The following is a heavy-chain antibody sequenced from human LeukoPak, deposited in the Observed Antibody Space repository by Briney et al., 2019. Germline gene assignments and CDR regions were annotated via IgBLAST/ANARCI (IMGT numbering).Heavy chain of an antibody. CDR2: ISYDGSNK. CDR1: GFTFSSYA. J-gene: IGHJ4*02. D-gene: IGHD1-1*01. CDR3: ARDWNGVFDS. V-gene: IGHV3-30-3*01. Sequence: SGGSLRLSCAASGFTFSSYAMHWVRQAPGKGLEWVAVISYDGSNKYYADSVKGRFTISRDNSKNTLYLQMNTLRAEDTAVYYCARDWNGVFDSWGQGTLVTVSS.